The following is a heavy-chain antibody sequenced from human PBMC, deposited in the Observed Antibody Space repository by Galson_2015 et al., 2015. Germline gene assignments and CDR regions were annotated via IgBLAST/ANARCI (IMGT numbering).Heavy chain of an antibody. CDR2: IYFGDSDT. CDR3: ATAPRNTGWVAAFDI. J-gene: IGHJ3*02. D-gene: IGHD6-19*01. CDR1: GYTLTTYW. V-gene: IGHV5-51*01. Sequence: QSGAEVKKPGESLKVSCTGSGYTLTTYWIGWVRQMPGKGLEWMGIIYFGDSDTGYSPSFQGQVTISADKPTTTAYLQWSSLKASDTAIYFCATAPRNTGWVAAFDIWGQGTMVTVSS.